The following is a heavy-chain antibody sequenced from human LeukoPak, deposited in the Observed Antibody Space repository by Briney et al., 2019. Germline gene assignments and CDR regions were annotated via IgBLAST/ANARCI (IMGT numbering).Heavy chain of an antibody. Sequence: GGSLRLSCAGSGFTFSSYAMSWVRQAPGKGLEWVSAISDTGATTYDADSVKGRFTISRDNAKNSLYLQMNSLRAEDTAVYYCARDGRGYYYDRSPDYWGQGTLVTVSS. V-gene: IGHV3-23*01. CDR2: ISDTGATT. J-gene: IGHJ4*02. D-gene: IGHD3-22*01. CDR3: ARDGRGYYYDRSPDY. CDR1: GFTFSSYA.